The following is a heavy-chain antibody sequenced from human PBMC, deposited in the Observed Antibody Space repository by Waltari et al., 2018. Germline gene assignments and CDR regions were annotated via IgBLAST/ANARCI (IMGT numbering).Heavy chain of an antibody. CDR1: GYSFTNYW. CDR3: VRRSAGALDF. J-gene: IGHJ3*01. V-gene: IGHV5-51*01. CDR2: IYLGDSDT. Sequence: EVQLVQSGAEVKKPGESLKISCKGSGYSFTNYWIGWVRQMPGKGLEWMGIIYLGDSDTRYMPSFQGQGTSSADKSITTAYLRWSSLKASDTAMYYCVRRSAGALDFWGQGTMVTVSS. D-gene: IGHD6-25*01.